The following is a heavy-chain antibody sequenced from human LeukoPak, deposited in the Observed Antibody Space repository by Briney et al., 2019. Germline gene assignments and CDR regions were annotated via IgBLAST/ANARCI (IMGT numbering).Heavy chain of an antibody. CDR2: IKQDGSEK. CDR3: ALGSYFDY. CDR1: GFNFRSNW. D-gene: IGHD1-26*01. V-gene: IGHV3-7*01. Sequence: PGGSLRLSCVVSGFNFRSNWMSWVRQAPGKGLEWVANIKQDGSEKHYADSVKGRFTISRDNSKNSLYLQMNILRVEDTAVYYCALGSYFDYWGQGTLVTVSS. J-gene: IGHJ4*02.